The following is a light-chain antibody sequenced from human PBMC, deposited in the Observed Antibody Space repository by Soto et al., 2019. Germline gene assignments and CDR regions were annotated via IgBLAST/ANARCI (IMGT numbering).Light chain of an antibody. V-gene: IGLV1-40*01. CDR3: QSYDSSLSGSV. Sequence: QSVLTQPPSVSGAPGQRVTISCTGSNSNIGAGYDVHWYQQLPGTAPKLLIYGNSNRPSGVPDRFSGSKSGTSASLAITGLQAEDEAEYYCQSYDSSLSGSVFGGGTQLTVL. CDR1: NSNIGAGYD. CDR2: GNS. J-gene: IGLJ3*02.